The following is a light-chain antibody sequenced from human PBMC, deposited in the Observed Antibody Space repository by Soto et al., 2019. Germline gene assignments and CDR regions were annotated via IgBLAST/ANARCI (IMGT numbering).Light chain of an antibody. Sequence: DIQLTQSPSFLSASVGDRVTITCRASQSISSYLNWDQQNTGKAPKLLIYAASSLQRGGPSSVSGSGSGTDVTLTRSSLQPEDFATYECQQSYSNPKTFGQGTKVDIK. CDR1: QSISSY. J-gene: IGKJ1*01. CDR3: QQSYSNPKT. CDR2: AAS. V-gene: IGKV1-39*01.